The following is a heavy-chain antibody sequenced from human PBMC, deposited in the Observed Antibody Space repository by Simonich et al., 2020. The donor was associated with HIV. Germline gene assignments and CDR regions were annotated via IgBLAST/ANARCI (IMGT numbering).Heavy chain of an antibody. J-gene: IGHJ4*02. D-gene: IGHD3-3*01. V-gene: IGHV4-34*01. CDR3: ARRDRELILYFDY. Sequence: QVQLQQWGAGLLKPSETLSLPCAVYGGSFSGYYWSWNRHPPGNGLELIEEINHSGITNYTSSLNRRATISVDKSKNQFSLKLSSVTAADTAIYYCARRDRELILYFDYWGQGNLVTVSS. CDR2: INHSGIT. CDR1: GGSFSGYY.